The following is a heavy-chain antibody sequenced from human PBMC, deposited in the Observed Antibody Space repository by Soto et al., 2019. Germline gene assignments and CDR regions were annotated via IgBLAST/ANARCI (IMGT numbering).Heavy chain of an antibody. D-gene: IGHD2-15*01. CDR2: IYPGDSDT. Sequence: PGESLKISCEGFAYSFTIYWIGWVRQMPGKGLEWMGTIYPGDSDTRYSPSFQGQVTISVDKSISTAYLQFSSLKASDTAMYYCARRHNGWSFDIWGQGTMVTVSS. CDR3: ARRHNGWSFDI. V-gene: IGHV5-51*01. J-gene: IGHJ3*02. CDR1: AYSFTIYW.